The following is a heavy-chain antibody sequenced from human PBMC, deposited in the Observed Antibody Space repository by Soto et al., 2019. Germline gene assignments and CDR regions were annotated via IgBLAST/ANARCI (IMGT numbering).Heavy chain of an antibody. J-gene: IGHJ3*02. CDR1: GFAFDAYN. V-gene: IGHV3-33*01. Sequence: HVQLVESGGGVVQSGGYLKLSCAASGFAFDAYNIHWVRQAPGKGLEWVAFVWYDGSNEYYSDAVKGRFTVSRDNSKNSLYLELNSLRAEDTAVYYCARDLYKSGWTGTVAIWGQWTRVTVSS. CDR2: VWYDGSNE. CDR3: ARDLYKSGWTGTVAI. D-gene: IGHD6-19*01.